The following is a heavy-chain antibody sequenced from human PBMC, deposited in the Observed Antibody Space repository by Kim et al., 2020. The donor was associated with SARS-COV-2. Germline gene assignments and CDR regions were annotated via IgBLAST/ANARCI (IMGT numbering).Heavy chain of an antibody. CDR2: ISSSSSYT. D-gene: IGHD3-10*01. CDR3: ARGKVRGVYYFDY. Sequence: GGSLRLSCAASGFTFSDYYMSWIRQAPGKGLEWVSYISSSSSYTNYADSVKGRFIISRDNAKNSLYLQMNSLRAEDTAVYYCARGKVRGVYYFDYWGQGTLVTVSS. V-gene: IGHV3-11*05. CDR1: GFTFSDYY. J-gene: IGHJ4*02.